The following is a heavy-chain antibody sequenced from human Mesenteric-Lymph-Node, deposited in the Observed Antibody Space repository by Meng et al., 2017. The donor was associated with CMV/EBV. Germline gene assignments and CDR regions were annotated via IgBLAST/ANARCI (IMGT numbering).Heavy chain of an antibody. D-gene: IGHD1-1*01. Sequence: LSLTCAASGFNLSRNYMNWIRQAPGKGLEWVSLLYSGGKTYYADSVKGRFSISRDSAKNTLYLQMNSLRAEDTAVYYCARERPDTTEVAFDIWGQGTLVTVSS. V-gene: IGHV3-53*01. J-gene: IGHJ3*02. CDR2: LYSGGKT. CDR1: GFNLSRNY. CDR3: ARERPDTTEVAFDI.